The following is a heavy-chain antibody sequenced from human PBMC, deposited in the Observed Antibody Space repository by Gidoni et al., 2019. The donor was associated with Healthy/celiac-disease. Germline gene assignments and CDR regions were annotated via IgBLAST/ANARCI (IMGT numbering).Heavy chain of an antibody. CDR1: GFTFSDYY. J-gene: IGHJ6*02. CDR2: ISSKSSYT. CDR3: ARGVRRAARPVYYYYGMDV. D-gene: IGHD6-6*01. Sequence: VQLVESGGGLVKPGGSLILSGAASGFTFSDYYLSWSRQAPGKGLECVSYISSKSSYTNYAASGKGRFTISRDNAKNSLYRQMNSLRAEDTAVYYCARGVRRAARPVYYYYGMDVWGQGTTVTVSS. V-gene: IGHV3-11*05.